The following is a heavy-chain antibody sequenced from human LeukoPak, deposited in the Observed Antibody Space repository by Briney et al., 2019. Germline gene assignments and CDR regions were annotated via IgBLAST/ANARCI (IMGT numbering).Heavy chain of an antibody. D-gene: IGHD6-13*01. CDR1: GFTFSSYW. CDR3: AASAAGFDY. CDR2: IKEDGSEE. J-gene: IGHJ4*02. V-gene: IGHV3-7*01. Sequence: GESLRLSCEASGFTFSSYWMNWVRQAPGKGLEWVTNIKEDGSEEYYVDSVKGRFIISRDNAKKSLFLQMNSLRAEDTAVYYCAASAAGFDYWGQGTLVTVSS.